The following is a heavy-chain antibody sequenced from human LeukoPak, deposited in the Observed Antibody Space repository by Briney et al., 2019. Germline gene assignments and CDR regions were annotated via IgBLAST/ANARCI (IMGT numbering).Heavy chain of an antibody. D-gene: IGHD1-1*01. CDR2: ISSNSSYI. J-gene: IGHJ4*02. V-gene: IGHV3-21*01. Sequence: GGSLRLSCAASGFTFSSYSMNWVRQAPGKGLEWVSSISSNSSYIYHADSVKGRFTIARDNAKNSLYLQMNSLRAEDTAVFYCAGDPTFDYWGREPLVTVSS. CDR1: GFTFSSYS. CDR3: AGDPTFDY.